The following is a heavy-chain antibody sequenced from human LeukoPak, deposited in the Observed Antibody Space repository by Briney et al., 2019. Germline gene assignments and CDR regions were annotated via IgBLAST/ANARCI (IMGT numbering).Heavy chain of an antibody. CDR2: ISYDGSNK. Sequence: GGSLRLSCAASGFTFSSYGMHWVRQAPGKGLEGVAVISYDGSNKYYADSVKGRFTISRDNSKNTLYLQMNSLRAEDTAVYYCAKDPKDYWGQGTLVTVSS. CDR1: GFTFSSYG. J-gene: IGHJ4*02. CDR3: AKDPKDY. V-gene: IGHV3-30*18.